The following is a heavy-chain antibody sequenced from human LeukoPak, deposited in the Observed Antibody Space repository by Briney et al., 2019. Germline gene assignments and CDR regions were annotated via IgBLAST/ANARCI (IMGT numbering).Heavy chain of an antibody. CDR1: GFTFSNYA. CDR3: AKQAYCSSTSCYLVDY. V-gene: IGHV3-23*01. Sequence: GGSLRLSCAASGFTFSNYAMSWVRQAPGKGLEWVSAISGSGGSTYYADSVKGRFTISRDNSKNTLYLQMNSLRAEDTAVYYCAKQAYCSSTSCYLVDYWGQGTLVTVSS. D-gene: IGHD2-2*01. CDR2: ISGSGGST. J-gene: IGHJ4*02.